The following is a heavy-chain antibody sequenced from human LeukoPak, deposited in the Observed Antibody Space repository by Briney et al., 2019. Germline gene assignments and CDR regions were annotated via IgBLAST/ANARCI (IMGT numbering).Heavy chain of an antibody. CDR1: GGSVSSGSYY. V-gene: IGHV4-61*01. J-gene: IGHJ4*02. CDR3: ASTGYRPSRFDY. Sequence: SETLSLTCTVSGGSVSSGSYYWSWIRQPPGKGLEWIGYIYYSGSTNHNPSLKSRVTISVDTSKNQFSLKLSSVTAADTAVYYCASTGYRPSRFDYWGQGTLVTVSS. D-gene: IGHD6-13*01. CDR2: IYYSGST.